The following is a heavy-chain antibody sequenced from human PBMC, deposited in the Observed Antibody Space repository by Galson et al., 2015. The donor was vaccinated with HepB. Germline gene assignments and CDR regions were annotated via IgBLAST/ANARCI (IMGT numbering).Heavy chain of an antibody. V-gene: IGHV3-23*01. J-gene: IGHJ6*03. CDR1: GFTFTNYA. CDR3: VKDRWWDTNYCMDV. CDR2: ISGSGGNT. Sequence: SLRLSCAASGFTFTNYAMGWVRQAPGKGLEWVSGISGSGGNTYYADSVKGRFIISRDNSTNTLYLQMNTLRAEDTAVYYCVKDRWWDTNYCMDVWGKGTTVTVSS. D-gene: IGHD1-26*01.